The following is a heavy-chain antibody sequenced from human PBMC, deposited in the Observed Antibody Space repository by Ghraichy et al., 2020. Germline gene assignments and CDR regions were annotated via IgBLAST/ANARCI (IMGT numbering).Heavy chain of an antibody. D-gene: IGHD2-2*02. Sequence: GGSLRLSCAASGFTFSSYAMSWVRQAPGKGLEWVSAISGSGGSTYYADSVKGRFTISRDNSKNTLYLQMNSLRAEDTAVYYCAKGAYCSSTSCYTDYYYGMDVWGQGTTVTVSS. CDR1: GFTFSSYA. J-gene: IGHJ6*02. V-gene: IGHV3-23*01. CDR3: AKGAYCSSTSCYTDYYYGMDV. CDR2: ISGSGGST.